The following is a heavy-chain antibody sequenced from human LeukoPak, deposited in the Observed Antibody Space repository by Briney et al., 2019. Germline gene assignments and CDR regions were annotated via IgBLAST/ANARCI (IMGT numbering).Heavy chain of an antibody. D-gene: IGHD2-15*01. J-gene: IGHJ4*01. Sequence: ASVKVSCKASGYTFTGYYMHWVRQAPGQGLEWMGWINPNSGGTNYAQKFQGRVTMTRDTSISTAYMELSGLRSDDTALYYCASRYCSGSTCYSDFDYWGQGTLVTVSS. V-gene: IGHV1-2*02. CDR3: ASRYCSGSTCYSDFDY. CDR1: GYTFTGYY. CDR2: INPNSGGT.